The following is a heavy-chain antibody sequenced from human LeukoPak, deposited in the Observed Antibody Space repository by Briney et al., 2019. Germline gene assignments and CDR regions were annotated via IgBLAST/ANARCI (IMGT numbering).Heavy chain of an antibody. CDR3: ARGEGRRFGER. V-gene: IGHV4-59*01. Sequence: SXXLSLTCTVSGGSISSYYWSWIRQPPGKGLEWIGYIYYSGSTNYNPSLKSRVTISVDTSKNQFSLKLSSVTAADTAVYYCARGEGRRFGERWGQGTLVTVSS. D-gene: IGHD3-10*01. J-gene: IGHJ4*02. CDR2: IYYSGST. CDR1: GGSISSYY.